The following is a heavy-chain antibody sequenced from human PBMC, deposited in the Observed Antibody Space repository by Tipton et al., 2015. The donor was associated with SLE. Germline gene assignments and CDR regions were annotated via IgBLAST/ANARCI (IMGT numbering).Heavy chain of an antibody. D-gene: IGHD3-3*01. Sequence: SLRLSCAASGFTFSTYWMYWVRQTPGKGLEWVSRITTDGRSTSYADSVKGRFTISRDNAQNMVYLQMNSLRAEDTAIYYCARSGSLKDYDFWSANSWGQGTLVTVSS. CDR3: ARSGSLKDYDFWSANS. J-gene: IGHJ4*02. CDR2: ITTDGRST. CDR1: GFTFSTYW. V-gene: IGHV3-74*01.